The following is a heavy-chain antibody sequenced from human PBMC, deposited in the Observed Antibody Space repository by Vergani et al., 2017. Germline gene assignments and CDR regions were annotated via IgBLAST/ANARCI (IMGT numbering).Heavy chain of an antibody. CDR1: GYTFTSYG. D-gene: IGHD1-26*01. CDR3: ARDNGSGNGDFDY. V-gene: IGHV1-18*01. J-gene: IGHJ4*02. CDR2: ISAYNGNT. Sequence: QVQLVQSGAEVKKPGASVKVSCKASGYTFTSYGISWVRQAPGQGLEWMGWISAYNGNTNYAQKFQGRVTITADKSTSTAYMELSSLRSEDTAVYYCARDNGSGNGDFDYWGQGTLVTVSS.